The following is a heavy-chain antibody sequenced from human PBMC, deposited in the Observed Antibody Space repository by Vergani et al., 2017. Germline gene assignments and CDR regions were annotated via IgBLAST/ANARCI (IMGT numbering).Heavy chain of an antibody. J-gene: IGHJ4*02. V-gene: IGHV3-23*01. CDR1: GFTFSSYA. CDR2: LSGSGGST. D-gene: IGHD4-17*01. CDR3: AKDPSTTTVTNFDY. Sequence: EVQLLESGGGLVQPGGSLRLSCAASGFTFSSYAMSWVRQAPGKGLEWVSALSGSGGSTYYAASVKGRFTISRDNSKNTLYLQMNSLRSEDTAVYYCAKDPSTTTVTNFDYWGQGTLVTVAS.